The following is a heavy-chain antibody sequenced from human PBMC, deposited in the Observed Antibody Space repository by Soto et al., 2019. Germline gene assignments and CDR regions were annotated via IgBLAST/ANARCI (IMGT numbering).Heavy chain of an antibody. CDR3: ARASADRTGTTFFDY. CDR2: INHSGST. J-gene: IGHJ4*02. Sequence: SETLSLTCAVYGGSFSGYFWSWIRQPPGEGLEWVGQINHSGSTNYNPSLKSRVTISVDTSKNQFSLKLTSVTAADTAVYYCARASADRTGTTFFDYWGQGTLVTVSS. V-gene: IGHV4-34*01. CDR1: GGSFSGYF. D-gene: IGHD1-1*01.